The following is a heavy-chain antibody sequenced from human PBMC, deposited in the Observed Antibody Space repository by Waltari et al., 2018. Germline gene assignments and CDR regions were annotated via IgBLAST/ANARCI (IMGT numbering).Heavy chain of an antibody. CDR3: ATPRDYDSSGYRYYFDY. CDR1: GYTFTDYY. J-gene: IGHJ4*02. V-gene: IGHV1-69-2*01. Sequence: EVQLVQSGAEVKKPGATVKISCKASGYTFTDYYMHWVQQAPGKGLEWMGRVDPEDGETIYAEKFQGRVTITADTSTDTAYMELSSLRSEDTAVYYCATPRDYDSSGYRYYFDYWGQGTLVTVSS. CDR2: VDPEDGET. D-gene: IGHD3-22*01.